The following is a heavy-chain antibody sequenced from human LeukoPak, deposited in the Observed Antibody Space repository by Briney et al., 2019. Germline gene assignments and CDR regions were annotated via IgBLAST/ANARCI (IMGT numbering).Heavy chain of an antibody. Sequence: GRSLRLSCAASGFSFDDYAMHWVRQGPGKGLEWVTGVSWNSDTIAYADSVKGRFTISRDNAKNSLYLQMNSLRAEDTALYYCAIDTGGSSGYGRDVWGRGTTVTVSS. D-gene: IGHD3-22*01. CDR1: GFSFDDYA. CDR2: VSWNSDTI. J-gene: IGHJ6*02. V-gene: IGHV3-9*01. CDR3: AIDTGGSSGYGRDV.